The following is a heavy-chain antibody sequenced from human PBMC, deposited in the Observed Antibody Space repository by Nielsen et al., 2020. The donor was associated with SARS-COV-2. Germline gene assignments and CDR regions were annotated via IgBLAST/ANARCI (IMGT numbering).Heavy chain of an antibody. CDR2: IYTSGST. CDR3: ARVYCSDANYYPDYFDY. D-gene: IGHD2-15*01. V-gene: IGHV4-4*07. CDR1: GGSISSYY. J-gene: IGHJ4*02. Sequence: SETLSLTCTVSGGSISSYYWSWIRQPAGKGLEWIGRIYTSGSTNYNPSLKSRVTMSVDTSKNQFSLKLSSVTAADTAVYYCARVYCSDANYYPDYFDYWGQGTLVTVSS.